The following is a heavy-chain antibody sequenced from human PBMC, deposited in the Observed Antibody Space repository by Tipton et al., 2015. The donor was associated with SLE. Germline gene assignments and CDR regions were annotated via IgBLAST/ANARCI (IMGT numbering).Heavy chain of an antibody. V-gene: IGHV1-46*01. CDR2: VNPGVGST. D-gene: IGHD2/OR15-2a*01. CDR3: ARCGSAPCKLDY. J-gene: IGHJ4*02. Sequence: QVQLVQSGAEVKKPGASVRVSCKASGYAFVRYYMYWVRQAPGQGLEWIGTVNPGVGSTTYSQKFQGRFSMTRDTSTSTVYMELSSLTSEDTAVYYCARCGSAPCKLDYWGQGTLVTVSS. CDR1: GYAFVRYY.